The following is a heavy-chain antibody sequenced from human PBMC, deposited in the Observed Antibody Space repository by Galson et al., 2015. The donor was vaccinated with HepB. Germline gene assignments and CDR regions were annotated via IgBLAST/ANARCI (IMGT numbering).Heavy chain of an antibody. V-gene: IGHV1-18*01. J-gene: IGHJ3*02. CDR1: SYG. Sequence: SYGISWVRQAPGQGLEWMGWISANSGNTNYAQKFQDRVTMTTETSTSTAYMELRSLTSDDTAVYYCARDVRYAFEMWGQGTMVTVSS. CDR2: ISANSGNT. CDR3: ARDVRYAFEM. D-gene: IGHD3-10*02.